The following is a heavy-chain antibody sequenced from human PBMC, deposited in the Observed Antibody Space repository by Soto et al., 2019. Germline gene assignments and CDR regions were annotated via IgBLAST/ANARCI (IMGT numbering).Heavy chain of an antibody. D-gene: IGHD2-8*02. V-gene: IGHV1-8*01. J-gene: IGHJ3*02. CDR3: ARDDTGLGDAFDI. CDR1: GYTFSSYE. CDR2: MNPHSGST. Sequence: GASVKVSCKASGYTFSSYEVNWVRQAPGQGLEWMGWMNPHSGSTDCEQKFQGRVTMTRDTSISTAYMELSSLRSEDTAVYFCARDDTGLGDAFDIWGQGTMVTVSS.